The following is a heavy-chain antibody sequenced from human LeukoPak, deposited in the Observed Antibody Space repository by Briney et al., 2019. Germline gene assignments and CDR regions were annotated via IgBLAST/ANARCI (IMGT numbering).Heavy chain of an antibody. J-gene: IGHJ3*01. CDR1: GYTFTGYY. Sequence: ASVKVSCKASGYTFTGYYMHWVRQAPGQGLEWMGRINPNSGGTNYAQKFQGRVTMTRDTSIGTAYMELSRLGSDDTAVYYCAGRLGHCSSINCPSPWGQGTMVTVSS. V-gene: IGHV1-2*06. D-gene: IGHD2-2*01. CDR3: AGRLGHCSSINCPSP. CDR2: INPNSGGT.